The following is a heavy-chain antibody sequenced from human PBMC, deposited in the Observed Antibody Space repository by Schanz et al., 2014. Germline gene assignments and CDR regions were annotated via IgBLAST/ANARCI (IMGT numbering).Heavy chain of an antibody. V-gene: IGHV4-38-2*01. J-gene: IGHJ4*02. CDR1: RFTFNAYD. CDR3: ARPNSASYRIYYFDY. CDR2: VYYSGGS. D-gene: IGHD1-26*01. Sequence: QVHLVESGGGVVRPGGSLRLSCAASRFTFNAYDMYWIRQPPGKGLEWIGSVYYSGGSYYNPSLKTRVTMSVDTSKNQFSLRLSSVPAADTAVYYCARPNSASYRIYYFDYWGQGTLVTVSS.